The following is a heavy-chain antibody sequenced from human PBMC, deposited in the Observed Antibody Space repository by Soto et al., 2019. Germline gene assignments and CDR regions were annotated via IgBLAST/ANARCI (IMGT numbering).Heavy chain of an antibody. V-gene: IGHV4-30-2*01. D-gene: IGHD3-3*02. CDR3: DSRPFYFSVLDV. Sequence: SQMMSVTCPVADGCSTRSGYSRSMKQQPPGKALEWIGYVYHTGNAYPKPSLKSRVTISLDRSKNQFSLKVTSVTAADTALYYCDSRPFYFSVLDVRGQGTTVPVSS. CDR2: VYHTGNA. J-gene: IGHJ6*02. CDR1: DGCSTRSGYS.